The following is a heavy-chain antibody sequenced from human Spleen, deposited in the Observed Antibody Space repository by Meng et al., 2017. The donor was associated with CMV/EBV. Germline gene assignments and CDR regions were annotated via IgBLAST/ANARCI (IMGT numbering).Heavy chain of an antibody. Sequence: ASVKVSCKASGYTFTSYGISWVRQAPGQGLEWMGWISAYNGNTNCAQKLQGRVTMTTDTSTSTAYMELRSLRSDDTAVYYCARHTDIVVVAATGGRWDQYYFDYWGQGTLVTVSS. CDR2: ISAYNGNT. CDR3: ARHTDIVVVAATGGRWDQYYFDY. D-gene: IGHD2-15*01. J-gene: IGHJ4*02. V-gene: IGHV1-18*01. CDR1: GYTFTSYG.